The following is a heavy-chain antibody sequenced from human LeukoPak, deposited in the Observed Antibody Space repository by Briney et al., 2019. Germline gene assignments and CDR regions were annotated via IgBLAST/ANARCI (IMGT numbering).Heavy chain of an antibody. V-gene: IGHV3-48*01. D-gene: IGHD6-19*01. Sequence: PGGSLRLSCAASGFTFSDYNMNWVRQAPGKGLEWVSYISGSSDTMFYPDSVKGRFTISRDNAKNTLYLQMNSLRAEDTAVYYCARVDGYSSGWFDPWGQGTLVTVSS. CDR2: ISGSSDTM. CDR1: GFTFSDYN. J-gene: IGHJ5*02. CDR3: ARVDGYSSGWFDP.